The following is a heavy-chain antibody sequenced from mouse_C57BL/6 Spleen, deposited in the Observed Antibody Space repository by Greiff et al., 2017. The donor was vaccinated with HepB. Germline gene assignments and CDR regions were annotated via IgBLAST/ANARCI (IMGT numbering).Heavy chain of an antibody. Sequence: QVQLQQPGAELVKPGASVKLSCKASGYTFTSYWMQWVKQRPGQGLEWIGEIDPSDSYTNYKQKFKGKATLTVDTSSSTAYMQLSSLTSEDSAVYYCARKEVTTVVDAMDYWGQGTSVTVSS. V-gene: IGHV1-50*01. J-gene: IGHJ4*01. CDR3: ARKEVTTVVDAMDY. D-gene: IGHD1-1*01. CDR1: GYTFTSYW. CDR2: IDPSDSYT.